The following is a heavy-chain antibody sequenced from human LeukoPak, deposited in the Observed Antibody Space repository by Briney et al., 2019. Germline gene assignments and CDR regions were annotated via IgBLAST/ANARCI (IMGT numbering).Heavy chain of an antibody. J-gene: IGHJ4*02. D-gene: IGHD3-10*01. CDR2: IYYSGST. V-gene: IGHV4-59*01. CDR1: GGSISSYY. Sequence: PSETLSLTCTVSGGSISSYYWSWIRQPPGKGLEWIGYIYYSGSTNYNPSLKSRVTISVDTSKNQLSLKLSSVTAADTAVYYCARVGGVWFGELLSYYFDYWGQGTLVTVSS. CDR3: ARVGGVWFGELLSYYFDY.